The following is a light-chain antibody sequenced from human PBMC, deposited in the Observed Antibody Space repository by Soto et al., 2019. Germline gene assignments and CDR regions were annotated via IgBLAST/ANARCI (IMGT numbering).Light chain of an antibody. CDR1: QSITSR. CDR2: DAS. CDR3: QQYNTYPYT. V-gene: IGKV1-5*01. J-gene: IGKJ2*01. Sequence: DIQMTQSPSTLSASVGDRVTITCRASQSITSRLAWYQQKPGKAPKLLIYDASSLESGVPSRFSGSASGTEFTLTTSSLQPDDFATYYCQQYNTYPYTFAQGTKLESK.